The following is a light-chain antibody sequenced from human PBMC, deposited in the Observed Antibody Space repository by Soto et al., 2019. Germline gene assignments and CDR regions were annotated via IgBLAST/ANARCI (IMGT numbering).Light chain of an antibody. CDR1: QSVSSS. Sequence: DIVMTQSPATLSVSPGERATLSCRASQSVSSSLAWYQQKPGKAPRLLIYDASTMGTGIPARFSGSGSGTEFTLTISSLQPEDFAVYYCQQYNSWLWTFGPGTKVEIK. J-gene: IGKJ1*01. V-gene: IGKV3-15*01. CDR3: QQYNSWLWT. CDR2: DAS.